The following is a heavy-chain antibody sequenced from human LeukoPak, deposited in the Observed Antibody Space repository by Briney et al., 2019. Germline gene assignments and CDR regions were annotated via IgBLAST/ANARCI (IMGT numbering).Heavy chain of an antibody. V-gene: IGHV4-39*01. CDR1: GGSVSSTNYY. CDR3: ARHLGYSSGWTFDY. J-gene: IGHJ4*02. D-gene: IGHD6-19*01. CDR2: IYYSGRT. Sequence: PSETLSLTCTVSGGSVSSTNYYWGWIRQPPGKWLEWIASIYYSGRTYNNPSLKSRVTMSLDTSKNQFSLRLSSVTATDTAVYYCARHLGYSSGWTFDYWGQGTLVTVSS.